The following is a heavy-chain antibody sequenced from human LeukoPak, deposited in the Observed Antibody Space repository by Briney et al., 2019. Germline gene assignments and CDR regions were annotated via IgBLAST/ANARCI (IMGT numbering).Heavy chain of an antibody. J-gene: IGHJ5*02. CDR1: GYTFTNYG. Sequence: GASVKVSCKASGYTFTNYGSSWVRQAPGQGLEWMGWISAYNGNTNYALKLQGRVTMTTDTSTSTAYMGLRSLRSDDTAVYYCARNSGSYYCLDLWGQGTLVTVSS. V-gene: IGHV1-18*01. CDR2: ISAYNGNT. D-gene: IGHD1-26*01. CDR3: ARNSGSYYCLDL.